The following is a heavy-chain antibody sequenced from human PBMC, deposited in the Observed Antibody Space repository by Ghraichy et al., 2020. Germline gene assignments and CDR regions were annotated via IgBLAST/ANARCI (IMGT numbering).Heavy chain of an antibody. V-gene: IGHV1-2*02. CDR2: INPNSGGT. CDR3: ARDRVAAAGNWFDP. J-gene: IGHJ5*02. CDR1: GYTFTGYY. D-gene: IGHD6-13*01. Sequence: ASVKVSCKASGYTFTGYYMHWVRQAPGQGLEWMGWINPNSGGTNYAQKFQGRVTMTRDTSISTAYMELSRLRSDDTAVYYCARDRVAAAGNWFDPWGQGTLVTVSS.